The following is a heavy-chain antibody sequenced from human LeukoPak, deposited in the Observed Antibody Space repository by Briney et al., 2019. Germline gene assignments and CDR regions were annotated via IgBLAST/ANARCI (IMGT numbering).Heavy chain of an antibody. Sequence: SETLSLTRAVYGGSFSGYYWSWLRQPPGKGLGWSGEINHSGSNNYNPSLKSRVTISVDTSKNQFSLKLSSVTAADTAVYYCASGGADILPGRKFDPWGQGTLVTVSS. D-gene: IGHD3-9*01. V-gene: IGHV4-34*01. CDR2: INHSGSN. CDR1: GGSFSGYY. J-gene: IGHJ5*02. CDR3: ASGGADILPGRKFDP.